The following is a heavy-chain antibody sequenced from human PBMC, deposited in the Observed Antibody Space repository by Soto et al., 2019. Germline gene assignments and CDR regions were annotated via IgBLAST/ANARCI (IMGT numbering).Heavy chain of an antibody. J-gene: IGHJ4*02. Sequence: QAHLVESGGGVVQPGRSLRLYYAASGFTFTSYGMHWVRQAPGTRLEWVAVISYDGGLQHYADSVKGRFTISRDNSKNMVLLQMNSLRAEDTAVYYCVSDRGYGHASVPYSWGQGTLVSVSS. V-gene: IGHV3-30*03. D-gene: IGHD5-18*01. CDR2: ISYDGGLQ. CDR3: VSDRGYGHASVPYS. CDR1: GFTFTSYG.